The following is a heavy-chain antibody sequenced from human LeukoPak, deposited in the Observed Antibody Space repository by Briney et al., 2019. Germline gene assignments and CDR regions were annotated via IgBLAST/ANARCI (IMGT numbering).Heavy chain of an antibody. V-gene: IGHV3-23*01. CDR3: AKGHGDYVPAEYLQH. CDR2: ISGNSDRT. Sequence: GGSLRLSCAGSGFTFSNYAMTWVRQAPGKGLEWVSSISGNSDRTYYADSVKGRFTISRDNSKNTVTPQMNSLRAEDTAVYSCAKGHGDYVPAEYLQHWGQGTLVTVSS. J-gene: IGHJ1*01. D-gene: IGHD4-17*01. CDR1: GFTFSNYA.